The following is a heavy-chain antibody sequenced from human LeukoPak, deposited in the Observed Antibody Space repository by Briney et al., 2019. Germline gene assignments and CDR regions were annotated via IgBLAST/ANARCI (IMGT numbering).Heavy chain of an antibody. D-gene: IGHD3-10*01. J-gene: IGHJ5*02. Sequence: SVKVSCKASGGTFSSYAISWVRQAPGQGLEWMGGIIPIFGTANYAQKFQGRVTITADESTSTAYMELSSLRSEDTAVYYCASDYYGSGSYYRRWFDPWGQGTLVTVSS. V-gene: IGHV1-69*01. CDR2: IIPIFGTA. CDR3: ASDYYGSGSYYRRWFDP. CDR1: GGTFSSYA.